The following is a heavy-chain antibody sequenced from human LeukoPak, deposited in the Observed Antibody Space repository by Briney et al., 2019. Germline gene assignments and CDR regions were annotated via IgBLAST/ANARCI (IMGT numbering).Heavy chain of an antibody. D-gene: IGHD5-12*01. V-gene: IGHV3-30-3*01. CDR3: ACSGYDLYYFDY. Sequence: PGGSLRLSCAASGFTFSSYAMPWVRQAPGKGLEWVAVISYDGSNKYYADSVKGRFTISRDNSKNTLYLQMNSLRAEDTAVYFCACSGYDLYYFDYWGQGTLVTVSS. CDR2: ISYDGSNK. CDR1: GFTFSSYA. J-gene: IGHJ4*02.